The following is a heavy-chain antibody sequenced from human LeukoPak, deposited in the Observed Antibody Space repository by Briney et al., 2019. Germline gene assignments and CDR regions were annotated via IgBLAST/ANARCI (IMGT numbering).Heavy chain of an antibody. Sequence: SETLSLTCTVPGGSISSSSYYWGWIRQPPGKGLEWIGSIYYSGSTYYTPSLKSRVTISVDTSKNQFSLKLSSVTAADTAVYYCARRALRTIFGVVSRFDPWGQGTLVTVSS. CDR3: ARRALRTIFGVVSRFDP. CDR1: GGSISSSSYY. D-gene: IGHD3-3*01. CDR2: IYYSGST. J-gene: IGHJ5*02. V-gene: IGHV4-39*01.